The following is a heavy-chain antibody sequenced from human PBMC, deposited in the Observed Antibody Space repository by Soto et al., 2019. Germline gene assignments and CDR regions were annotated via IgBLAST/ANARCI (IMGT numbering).Heavy chain of an antibody. CDR1: GGSISSGGYY. J-gene: IGHJ5*02. Sequence: QVQLQESGPGLVKPSQTLSLTCTVSGGSISSGGYYWSWIRQHPGKGLEWIGYIYYSGSTYYNPSLKSRVTISVDTSKNQFSLKLSSVTAADTAVYYCARGSAGYSSGLGWFDPWGQGTLVTVSS. D-gene: IGHD3-22*01. CDR3: ARGSAGYSSGLGWFDP. CDR2: IYYSGST. V-gene: IGHV4-31*03.